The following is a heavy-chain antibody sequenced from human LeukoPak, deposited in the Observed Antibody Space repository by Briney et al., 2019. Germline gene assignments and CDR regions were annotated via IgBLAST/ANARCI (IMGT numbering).Heavy chain of an antibody. D-gene: IGHD6-19*01. J-gene: IGHJ4*02. V-gene: IGHV4-59*05. CDR1: GGSISSYY. CDR2: IYYSGST. Sequence: PSETLSLTCTVSGGSISSYYWSWIRQPPGKGLEWIGSIYYSGSTYYNPSLKSRVTISVDTSKNQFSLKLSSVTAVDTAVYYCALSSGWYGSNFDYWGQGTLVTVSS. CDR3: ALSSGWYGSNFDY.